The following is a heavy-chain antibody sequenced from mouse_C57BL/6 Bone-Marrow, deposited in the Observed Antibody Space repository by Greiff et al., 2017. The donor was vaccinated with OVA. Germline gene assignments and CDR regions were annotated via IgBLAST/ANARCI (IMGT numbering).Heavy chain of an antibody. J-gene: IGHJ4*01. CDR2: IRNKANGYTT. V-gene: IGHV7-3*01. CDR1: GFTFTDYY. D-gene: IGHD2-2*01. CDR3: ASSRSTMVTSDAMDY. Sequence: EVMLVESGGGLVQPGGSLSLSCAASGFTFTDYYMSWVRQPPGKALEWLGFIRNKANGYTTEYSASVKGRFTISRDNYQSILYLQMNALRAEDSATYYCASSRSTMVTSDAMDYWGQGTSVTVSS.